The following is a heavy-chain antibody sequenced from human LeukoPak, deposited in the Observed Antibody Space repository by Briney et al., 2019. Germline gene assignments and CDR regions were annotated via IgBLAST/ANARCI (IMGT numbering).Heavy chain of an antibody. J-gene: IGHJ4*02. CDR1: GFTFSSYA. CDR2: ISGSGGST. V-gene: IGHV3-23*01. D-gene: IGHD3-22*01. CDR3: AKAFTYYYDTSGYYHFDY. Sequence: GESLKISCEASGFTFSSYAMSWVRQAPGKGLEWVSAISGSGGSTYYADSVKGRFTISRDNSKNTLFLQMNSLRAEDTAVYYCAKAFTYYYDTSGYYHFDYWGQGTLVTVSS.